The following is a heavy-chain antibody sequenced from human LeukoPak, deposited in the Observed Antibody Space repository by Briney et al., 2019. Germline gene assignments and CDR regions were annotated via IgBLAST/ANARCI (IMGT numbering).Heavy chain of an antibody. V-gene: IGHV3-21*06. CDR2: ISSRSNYI. Sequence: PGGSLRLSCAASGFTLSSYSMNWVRQAPGKGLEWVSSISSRSNYIYYADSLKGRFTISRDNAKNSLFLQMSSLRAEDTAVYYCARDLREYSPSPSDAFDIWGQGTMVTVSS. D-gene: IGHD6-6*01. J-gene: IGHJ3*02. CDR1: GFTLSSYS. CDR3: ARDLREYSPSPSDAFDI.